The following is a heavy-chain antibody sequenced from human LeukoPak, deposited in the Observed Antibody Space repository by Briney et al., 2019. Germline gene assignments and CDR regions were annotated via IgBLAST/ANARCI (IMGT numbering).Heavy chain of an antibody. CDR1: GGSISSYY. J-gene: IGHJ5*02. V-gene: IGHV4-59*01. CDR2: IYYSGST. D-gene: IGHD1-26*01. CDR3: ARLATTRWFDP. Sequence: SETLSLTCTVSGGSISSYYWSWIRQPPGKGLEWIGYIYYSGSTNYNPSLKSRVTISVDTSKNQFYLKLSSVTAADTAVSYCARLATTRWFDPWGQGTLVTVSS.